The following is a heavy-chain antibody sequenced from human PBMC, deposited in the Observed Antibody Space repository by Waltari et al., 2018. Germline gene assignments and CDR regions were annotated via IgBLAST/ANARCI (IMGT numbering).Heavy chain of an antibody. CDR2: ISSSGSTI. V-gene: IGHV3-48*03. CDR3: ARGYSSSWYSPPIDY. Sequence: EVQLVESRGCVVQPGGSLRISCAASGWTFPRYANLWVRQAPGMGLGWVSYISSSGSTIYYADSVKGRFTISRDNAKNSLDLQMNSLRAEDTAVYYCARGYSSSWYSPPIDYWGQGTLVTVSS. J-gene: IGHJ4*02. CDR1: GWTFPRYA. D-gene: IGHD6-13*01.